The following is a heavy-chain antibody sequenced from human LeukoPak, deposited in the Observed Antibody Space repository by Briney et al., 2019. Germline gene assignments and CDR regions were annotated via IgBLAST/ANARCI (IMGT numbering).Heavy chain of an antibody. CDR3: ASPRDGYNWELLY. CDR1: GFNVSSNY. D-gene: IGHD5-24*01. Sequence: GGSLRLSCAASGFNVSSNYMSWVRQAPGKGLEWVSVIYSGGGTYYADSVKGRFTISRDNSKNTLYLQMNNLRAEDTAVYYCASPRDGYNWELLYWGQGTLVTVSS. CDR2: IYSGGGT. J-gene: IGHJ4*02. V-gene: IGHV3-53*01.